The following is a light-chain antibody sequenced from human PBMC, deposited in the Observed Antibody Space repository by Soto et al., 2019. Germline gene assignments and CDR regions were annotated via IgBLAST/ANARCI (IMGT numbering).Light chain of an antibody. J-gene: IGLJ2*01. V-gene: IGLV3-21*04. Sequence: SSELTQPPSVSVPPGKTATITCGGINIGSKGVHWYQQKPGQAPVLVIYYDSDRPSGIPERFSGSTSGNTATLTISRVEAGDEADYYCQVWDTSGDRVLFGGGTKLTVL. CDR1: NIGSKG. CDR3: QVWDTSGDRVL. CDR2: YDS.